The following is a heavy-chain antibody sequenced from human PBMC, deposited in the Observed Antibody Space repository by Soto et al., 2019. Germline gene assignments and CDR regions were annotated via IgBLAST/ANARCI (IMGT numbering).Heavy chain of an antibody. D-gene: IGHD2-21*01. J-gene: IGHJ6*02. V-gene: IGHV1-2*04. CDR2: INPNSGGT. CDR3: ARESIPIPETPQGLLDV. CDR1: GYTFTGYY. Sequence: GASVKVSCKASGYTFTGYYMHWVRQAPGQGLEWMGWINPNSGGTDYAQKFQGWVTMTRDTSINTAYMELSRVRSDDTAVYYCARESIPIPETPQGLLDVWGQGTTVTVSS.